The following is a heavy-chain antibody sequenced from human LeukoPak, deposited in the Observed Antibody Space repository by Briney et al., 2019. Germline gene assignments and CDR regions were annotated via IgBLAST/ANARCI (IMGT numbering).Heavy chain of an antibody. CDR3: AREGAIFGVVNWFDP. V-gene: IGHV1-18*01. D-gene: IGHD3-3*01. J-gene: IGHJ5*02. Sequence: ASVKVSCKASGYTFTSYGISWVRQAPGQGLEWMGWISAYNGNTNYAQKLQGRVTMTTDTSTSTAYMELRSLRSDDTAVYYCAREGAIFGVVNWFDPWGQGTLVTVSS. CDR2: ISAYNGNT. CDR1: GYTFTSYG.